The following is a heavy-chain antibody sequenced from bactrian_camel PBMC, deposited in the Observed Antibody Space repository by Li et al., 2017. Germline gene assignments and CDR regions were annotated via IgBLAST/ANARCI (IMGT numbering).Heavy chain of an antibody. V-gene: IGHV3S53*01. J-gene: IGHJ4*01. CDR2: IDADGII. CDR3: AVDECWGGSLMPGVFGY. D-gene: IGHD1*01. CDR1: GTIYWNYC. Sequence: VQLVESGGGSVQTGGSLRLSCAASGTIYWNYCMAWFRQTPENEREGVAGIDADGIISYADSVKGRFSISKDNANNALCLHMNNLKPEDSAKYYCAVDECWGGSLMPGVFGYWGQGTQVTVS.